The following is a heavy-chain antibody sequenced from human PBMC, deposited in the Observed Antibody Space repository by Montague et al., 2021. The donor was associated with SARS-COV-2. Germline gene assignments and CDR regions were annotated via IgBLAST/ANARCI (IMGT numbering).Heavy chain of an antibody. CDR2: LYYTGSA. D-gene: IGHD3-10*01. J-gene: IGHJ2*01. CDR3: AREFEGYFDV. Sequence: SETLSLTCTVSGGSIGDWTYYWVWVRQPPGKGLEWIASLYYTGSAFYNPSLMIHVTKSFDTTKNQLSLNLDSVTAADTAVYYCAREFEGYFDVWGRGTLVMVSS. V-gene: IGHV4-39*07. CDR1: GGSIGDWTYY.